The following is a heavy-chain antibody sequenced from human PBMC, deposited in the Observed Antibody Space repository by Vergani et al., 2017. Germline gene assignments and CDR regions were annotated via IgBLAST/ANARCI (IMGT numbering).Heavy chain of an antibody. CDR3: TTVVGATTTWYFDL. D-gene: IGHD1-26*01. CDR2: MKSKTDGGTT. J-gene: IGHJ2*01. V-gene: IGHV3-15*01. CDR1: GFTFSNAW. Sequence: EVQLVESGGGLVKPGGSLRLSCAASGFTFSNAWMSWVRQAPGKGLEWVGRMKSKTDGGTTDYAAPVKGRFTISRDDSKNTLYLQMNSLKTEDTAVYYCTTVVGATTTWYFDLWGRGTLVTVSS.